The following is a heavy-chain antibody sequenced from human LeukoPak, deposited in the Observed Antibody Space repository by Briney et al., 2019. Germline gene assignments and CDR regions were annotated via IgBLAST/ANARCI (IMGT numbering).Heavy chain of an antibody. CDR3: ARFLAGTRHFHFYYYMDV. J-gene: IGHJ6*03. CDR2: INHSGST. Sequence: SETLSLTCAVYGGSFSGYYWSWIRQPPGKGLEWIGEINHSGSTNYNPSLKSRVTISVDTSKNQFSLKVISVTAADTAVYYCARFLAGTRHFHFYYYMDVWGKGTMVTISS. D-gene: IGHD3-9*01. V-gene: IGHV4-34*01. CDR1: GGSFSGYY.